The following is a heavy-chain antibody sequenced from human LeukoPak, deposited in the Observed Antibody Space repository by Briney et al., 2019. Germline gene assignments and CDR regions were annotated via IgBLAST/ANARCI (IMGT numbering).Heavy chain of an antibody. Sequence: GGSLRLSCAASGFTFSSYDMHWVRQATGKGLEWVSAIGTAGDTYYPGSVKGRFTISRENAKNSLYLQMNSLRAEDTAVYYCATARRSYSSGWYTRDYWGQGTLVTVSS. V-gene: IGHV3-13*01. CDR1: GFTFSSYD. CDR2: IGTAGDT. J-gene: IGHJ4*02. D-gene: IGHD6-19*01. CDR3: ATARRSYSSGWYTRDY.